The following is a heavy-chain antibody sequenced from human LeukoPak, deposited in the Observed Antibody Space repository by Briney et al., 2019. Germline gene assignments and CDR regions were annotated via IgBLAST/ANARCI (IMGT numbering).Heavy chain of an antibody. CDR2: ICGSGSFP. D-gene: IGHD3-22*01. Sequence: PGGSLRLSCAASGFTFSDYYMASIRQAPRKGVEWVSLICGSGSFPNSADSVRGRFTISKDNAKNTLSLQMNSLRPEDTAVYYCARGDDYFFDSSGQLAAALDLWGQGTMVTVSS. CDR1: GFTFSDYY. V-gene: IGHV3-11*06. J-gene: IGHJ3*01. CDR3: ARGDDYFFDSSGQLAAALDL.